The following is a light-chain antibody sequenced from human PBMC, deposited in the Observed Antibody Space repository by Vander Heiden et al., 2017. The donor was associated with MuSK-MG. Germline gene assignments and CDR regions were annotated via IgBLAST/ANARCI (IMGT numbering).Light chain of an antibody. V-gene: IGKV1-39*01. J-gene: IGKJ1*01. CDR2: ATS. Sequence: DIQMAHSPSSLSASVGYRVTLPCLASQSISRALNWYQQKPWKPPKFLILATSRLPSGVQSRFSGSGSGKDFTLTSSSLKPEDFATYYSQQSSSIPPTFGQGTTVEI. CDR3: QQSSSIPPT. CDR1: QSISRA.